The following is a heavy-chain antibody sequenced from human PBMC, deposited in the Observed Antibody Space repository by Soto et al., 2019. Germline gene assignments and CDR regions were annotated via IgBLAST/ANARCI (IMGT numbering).Heavy chain of an antibody. V-gene: IGHV3-72*01. CDR3: AGDDRDY. J-gene: IGHJ4*02. CDR1: GFTFSAHH. CDR2: SRNKADSYTP. D-gene: IGHD4-17*01. Sequence: EVQLVESGGGLVEAGGSLRLSCAVSGFTFSAHHMDWVRQAPGKGLEWVGRSRNKADSYTPEYAASVKGRITISRDDSKSSLYLQVDSLKTDGTAVYNGAGDDRDYWGQGTLVTVSS.